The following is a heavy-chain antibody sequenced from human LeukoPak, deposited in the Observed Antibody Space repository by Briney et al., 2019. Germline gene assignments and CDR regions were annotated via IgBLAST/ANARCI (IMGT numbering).Heavy chain of an antibody. CDR2: ISYDGSNK. CDR1: GFTFSSYA. CDR3: AREFGTGSWYDY. J-gene: IGHJ4*02. D-gene: IGHD6-13*01. V-gene: IGHV3-30-3*01. Sequence: GGSLRLSCAASGFTFSSYAMHWVRQAPGKGLEWVAVISYDGSNKYYADSVKGRFTISRDNSKNTLYLQMNSLRAEDTAVYYCAREFGTGSWYDYWGQGTLVTVSS.